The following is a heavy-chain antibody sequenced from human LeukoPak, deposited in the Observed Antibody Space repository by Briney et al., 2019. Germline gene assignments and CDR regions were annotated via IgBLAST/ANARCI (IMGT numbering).Heavy chain of an antibody. J-gene: IGHJ4*02. D-gene: IGHD3-22*01. Sequence: GGSLRLSCAASGFTFSNAWMSWVRQAPGKGLEWVGRIKSKTDGGTTDYAAPVKGRFTISRDDSKNTLYLQMNSLKTEDTAVYYCTTLGYYYDGISDYWGQGTLVTVSS. CDR3: TTLGYYYDGISDY. CDR2: IKSKTDGGTT. CDR1: GFTFSNAW. V-gene: IGHV3-15*01.